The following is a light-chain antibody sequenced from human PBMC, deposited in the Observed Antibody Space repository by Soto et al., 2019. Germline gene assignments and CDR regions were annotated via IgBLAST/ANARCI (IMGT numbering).Light chain of an antibody. Sequence: QSALTQPRSVSGSPGQSVTISCTGTSSDVGDYKYVSWYRQHPGKAPKLIIYDVSERPSGVPDRFSGSKSGNTASLTISGLQAEDEDDCYCCSYAGSYSYVFGTGTKLTVL. CDR1: SSDVGDYKY. CDR3: CSYAGSYSYV. J-gene: IGLJ1*01. CDR2: DVS. V-gene: IGLV2-11*01.